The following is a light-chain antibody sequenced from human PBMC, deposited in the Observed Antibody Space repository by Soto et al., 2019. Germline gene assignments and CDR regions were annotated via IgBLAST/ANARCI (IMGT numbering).Light chain of an antibody. J-gene: IGKJ1*01. Sequence: EIVLTQSPGILSLSPGERATLSCRAGQSVSNDFLAWYRQKPGRAPRLLIYGASTRATDVPDRFSGSGSGADFTLSISRLEPEDFAVYYCQQYGSSPPRTFGQGTKVDIK. CDR1: QSVSNDF. CDR3: QQYGSSPPRT. V-gene: IGKV3-20*01. CDR2: GAS.